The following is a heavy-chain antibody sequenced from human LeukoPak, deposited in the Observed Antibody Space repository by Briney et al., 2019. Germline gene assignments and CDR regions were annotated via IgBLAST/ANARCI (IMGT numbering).Heavy chain of an antibody. CDR2: IIPILGIA. CDR3: ARSGYPYCGGDCYSAEMYYLDY. D-gene: IGHD2-21*02. CDR1: GGTFSSYA. V-gene: IGHV1-69*04. J-gene: IGHJ4*02. Sequence: ASVKVSCKASGGTFSSYAISWVRQAPGQGLEWMGRIIPILGIANYAQKFQGRVTITADKSTSTAYMELSSLRSEDTAVYYCARSGYPYCGGDCYSAEMYYLDYWGQGTLVTVSS.